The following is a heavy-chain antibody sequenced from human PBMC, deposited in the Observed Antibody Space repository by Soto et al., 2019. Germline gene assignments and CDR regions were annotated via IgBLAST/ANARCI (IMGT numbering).Heavy chain of an antibody. CDR3: AGYCSSTSCYADDAFDI. J-gene: IGHJ3*02. V-gene: IGHV4-31*03. D-gene: IGHD2-2*01. CDR1: GGSISSGGYY. Sequence: PSETLSLTCTVSGGSISSGGYYWSWIRQHPGKGLEWIGYIYYSGSTYYNPSLKSRVTISVDTSKNQFSLKLSSVTAADTAVYYCAGYCSSTSCYADDAFDIWGQGTMVTVSS. CDR2: IYYSGST.